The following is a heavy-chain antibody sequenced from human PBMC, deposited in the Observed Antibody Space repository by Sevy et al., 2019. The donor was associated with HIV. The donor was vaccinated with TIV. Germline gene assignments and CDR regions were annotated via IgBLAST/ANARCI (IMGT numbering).Heavy chain of an antibody. CDR3: ATDCTSTSCLGY. V-gene: IGHV3-21*01. Sequence: GGSLRLSCAASGFTFSTYTMNWVRQTPGKGLEWVSSISRSSTYLYYADSVKGRFTISRDNANNSLFLQMNSLRAEDAAVYYCATDCTSTSCLGYWGQGTLVTVSS. J-gene: IGHJ4*02. D-gene: IGHD2-2*01. CDR1: GFTFSTYT. CDR2: ISRSSTYL.